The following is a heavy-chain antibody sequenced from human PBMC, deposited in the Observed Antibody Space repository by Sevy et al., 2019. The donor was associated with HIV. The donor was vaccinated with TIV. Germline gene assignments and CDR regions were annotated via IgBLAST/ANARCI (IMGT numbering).Heavy chain of an antibody. CDR3: ARGGYCRGGTCFSGFYYAMDV. Sequence: GGSLRLSCAVSGFTLTNEFFSWVRQAPGKGLEWVAGVYSGGATCYADSVKGGFTISSDKSKSTLYLQMKSLKAEETAESYCARGGYCRGGTCFSGFYYAMDVWGQGTTVTVSS. CDR1: GFTLTNEF. D-gene: IGHD2-15*01. CDR2: VYSGGAT. V-gene: IGHV3-53*01. J-gene: IGHJ6*02.